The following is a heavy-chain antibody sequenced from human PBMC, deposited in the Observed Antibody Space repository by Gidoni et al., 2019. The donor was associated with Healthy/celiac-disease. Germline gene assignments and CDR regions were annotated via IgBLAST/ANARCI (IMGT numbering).Heavy chain of an antibody. D-gene: IGHD4-17*01. Sequence: QVQLQESGPGLVKPSETLSLTCTVSGGSISSYYWSWIRQPPGKGLEWIGYIYYSGSTNYNPSLKSRVTISVDTSKNQFSLKLSSVTAADTAVYYCARYGDYRHYYGMDVWGQGTTVTVSS. CDR1: GGSISSYY. J-gene: IGHJ6*02. V-gene: IGHV4-59*01. CDR2: IYYSGST. CDR3: ARYGDYRHYYGMDV.